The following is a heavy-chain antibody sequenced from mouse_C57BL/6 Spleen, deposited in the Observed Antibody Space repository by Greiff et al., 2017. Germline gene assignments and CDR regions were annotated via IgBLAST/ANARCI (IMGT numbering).Heavy chain of an antibody. D-gene: IGHD1-1*01. Sequence: EVQLQQSGPELVKPGASVKISCKASGYSFTGYYMNWVKQSPEKSLEWIGEINPSTGGTTYNQKFKAKATLTVDKSSSTAYMQLKSLTSEDSAVYYCARSTYGSSYDWYFYVWGTGTTVTVSS. CDR2: INPSTGGT. CDR3: ARSTYGSSYDWYFYV. CDR1: GYSFTGYY. J-gene: IGHJ1*03. V-gene: IGHV1-42*01.